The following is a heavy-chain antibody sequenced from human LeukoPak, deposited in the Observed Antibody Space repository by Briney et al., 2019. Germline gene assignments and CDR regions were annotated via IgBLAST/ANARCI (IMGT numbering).Heavy chain of an antibody. CDR1: GFTFSSYG. CDR3: ARDMYYDILTGYADFDY. V-gene: IGHV3-33*01. J-gene: IGHJ4*02. Sequence: SGGSLRLSCAASGFTFSSYGMHWVRQAPGKGLEWVAVIWHDGSNKYYADSVKGRFTISRDNSKNTLYLQMNSLRAEDTAVYYCARDMYYDILTGYADFDYWGQGTLVTVSS. CDR2: IWHDGSNK. D-gene: IGHD3-9*01.